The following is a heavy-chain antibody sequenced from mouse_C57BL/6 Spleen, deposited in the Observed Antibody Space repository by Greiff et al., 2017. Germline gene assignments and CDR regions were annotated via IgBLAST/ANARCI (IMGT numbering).Heavy chain of an antibody. CDR1: GYTFTSYW. CDR3: ARSAAQATSYARDY. V-gene: IGHV1-59*01. D-gene: IGHD3-2*02. J-gene: IGHJ4*01. CDR2: IDPSDSYT. Sequence: QVQLQQSGAELVRPGTSVKLSCKASGYTFTSYWLHWVKQRPGQGLEWIGVIDPSDSYTNYNQKFKGKATLTVDTSSSTAYMQLSSLTSEDSAVYYCARSAAQATSYARDYWGQGTSVTVSS.